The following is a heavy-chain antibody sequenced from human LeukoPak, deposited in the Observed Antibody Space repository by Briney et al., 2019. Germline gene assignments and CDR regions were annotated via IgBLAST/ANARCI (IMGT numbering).Heavy chain of an antibody. D-gene: IGHD6-19*01. CDR3: ARDNRPYSSGWYWGY. V-gene: IGHV4-59*01. J-gene: IGHJ4*02. CDR2: IYYSGST. Sequence: SETLSLTCAVYGGSFSGYYWSWIRQPPGKGLEWIGYIYYSGSTNYNPSLKSRVTISVDTSKNQFSLNLSSVTAADTAVYYCARDNRPYSSGWYWGYWGQGTLVTVSS. CDR1: GGSFSGYY.